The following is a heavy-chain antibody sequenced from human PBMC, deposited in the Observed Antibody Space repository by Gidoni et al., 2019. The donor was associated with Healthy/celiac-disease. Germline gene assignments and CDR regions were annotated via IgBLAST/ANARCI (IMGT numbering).Heavy chain of an antibody. D-gene: IGHD2-15*01. CDR2: INPSGGST. V-gene: IGHV1-46*03. CDR1: GYTFTSYY. CDR3: ARDLYGGNPLHYYGMDV. Sequence: QVQLVQSGAEVKKPGASVKVSCKASGYTFTSYYMHWVRQAPGQGLEWMGIINPSGGSTSYAQKFQGRVTMTRDTSTSTVYMELSSLRSEDTAVYYCARDLYGGNPLHYYGMDVWGQGTTVTVSS. J-gene: IGHJ6*02.